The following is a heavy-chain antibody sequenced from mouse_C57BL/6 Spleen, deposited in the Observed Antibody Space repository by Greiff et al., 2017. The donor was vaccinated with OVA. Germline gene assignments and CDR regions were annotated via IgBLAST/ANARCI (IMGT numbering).Heavy chain of an antibody. CDR2: IDPETGGT. CDR3: TNRGIYDGHGAY. D-gene: IGHD2-3*01. Sequence: VQLQQSGAELVRPGASVTLSCKASGYTFTDYEMHWVKQTPVHGLEWIGAIDPETGGTAYNQKFKGKAILTADKSSSTAYMELRSLTSEDSAVYYCTNRGIYDGHGAYWGQGTLVTVSA. J-gene: IGHJ3*01. V-gene: IGHV1-15*01. CDR1: GYTFTDYE.